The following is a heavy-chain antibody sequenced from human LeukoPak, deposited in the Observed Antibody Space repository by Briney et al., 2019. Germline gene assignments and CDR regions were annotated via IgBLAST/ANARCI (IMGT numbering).Heavy chain of an antibody. V-gene: IGHV3-7*01. Sequence: GGSLRLSCVASGFTFSTFAMIWVRQPPGKGLEWVANIKQDGSEKYYVDSVKGRFTISRDNAKNSLYLQMNSLRAEDTAVYYCARGWLFLDYWGQGTLVTVSS. CDR3: ARGWLFLDY. J-gene: IGHJ4*02. CDR2: IKQDGSEK. CDR1: GFTFSTFA. D-gene: IGHD3-22*01.